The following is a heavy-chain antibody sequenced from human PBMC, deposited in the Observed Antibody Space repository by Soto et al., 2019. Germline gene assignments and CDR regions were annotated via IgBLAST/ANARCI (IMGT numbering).Heavy chain of an antibody. CDR2: INHSGST. Sequence: SLTCAVYGGSFSGYYWSWIRQPPGKGLEWIGEINHSGSTNYNPPLKSRVTISVDTSKNQFSLKLSSVTAADTAVYYCARGGYYDSSGYYPPLSRYYYYYYGMDVWGQGTTVTVSS. V-gene: IGHV4-34*01. J-gene: IGHJ6*02. CDR3: ARGGYYDSSGYYPPLSRYYYYYYGMDV. D-gene: IGHD3-22*01. CDR1: GGSFSGYY.